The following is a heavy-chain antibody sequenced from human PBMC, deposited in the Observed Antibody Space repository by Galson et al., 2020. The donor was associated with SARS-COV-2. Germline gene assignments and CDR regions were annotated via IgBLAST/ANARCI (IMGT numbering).Heavy chain of an antibody. D-gene: IGHD3-10*01. CDR3: ARRGIKDGSNSGEDY. CDR2: IYPGDSDT. V-gene: IGHV5-51*01. J-gene: IGHJ4*02. CDR1: GYIFTNHW. Sequence: HGESLKISCKASGYIFTNHWIGWVRQMPGKGLEWMGTIYPGDSDTRYSPSFQGQVTISADKSIDTAYLQWSSLKASDSATYYCARRGIKDGSNSGEDYWGQGTLVTVSS.